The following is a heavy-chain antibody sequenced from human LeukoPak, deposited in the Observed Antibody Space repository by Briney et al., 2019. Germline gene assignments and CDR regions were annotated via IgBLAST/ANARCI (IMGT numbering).Heavy chain of an antibody. V-gene: IGHV3-48*01. D-gene: IGHD3-16*02. CDR3: ARGGHYDYVWGRYRQKDGFDY. CDR2: ITSSGSIR. CDR1: GFTFSTYS. Sequence: PGGSLRLSCAASGFTFSTYSMNWVRQAPGKGLEWLSYITSSGSIRYFADSVKGRFTISRDNAKSSLYLQMNSLRVEDTAVYYCARGGHYDYVWGRYRQKDGFDYWGQGTLVTVSS. J-gene: IGHJ4*02.